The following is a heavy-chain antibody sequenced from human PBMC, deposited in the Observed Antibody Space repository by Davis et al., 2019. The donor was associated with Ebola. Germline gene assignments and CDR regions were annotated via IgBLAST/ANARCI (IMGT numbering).Heavy chain of an antibody. CDR2: INHSGST. CDR1: GGSISSYY. V-gene: IGHV4-34*01. CDR3: ATGGYYYYYGMDV. Sequence: MPSETLSLTCTVSGGSISSYYWSWIRQPPGKGLEWIGEINHSGSTNYNPSLKSRVTISVDTSKNQFSLKLSSVTAADTAVYYCATGGYYYYYGMDVWGQGTTVTVSS. J-gene: IGHJ6*02. D-gene: IGHD3-16*01.